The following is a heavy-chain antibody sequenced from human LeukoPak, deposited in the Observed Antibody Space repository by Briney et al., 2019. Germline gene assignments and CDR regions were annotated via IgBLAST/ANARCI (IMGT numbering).Heavy chain of an antibody. D-gene: IGHD6-13*01. CDR1: GYTFISYA. CDR3: ARDQSSSWSNYYYMDV. Sequence: ASVMVSCKASGYTFISYAMNWVRQAPGQGLEWMGWINTNTGNPTYAQGFTGRFVFSLDTSVSTAYLQISSLKAEDTAVYYCARDQSSSWSNYYYMDVWGKGTTVTVS. V-gene: IGHV7-4-1*02. CDR2: INTNTGNP. J-gene: IGHJ6*03.